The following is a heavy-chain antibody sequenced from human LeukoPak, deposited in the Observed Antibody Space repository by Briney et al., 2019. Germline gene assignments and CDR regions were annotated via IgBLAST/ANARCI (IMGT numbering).Heavy chain of an antibody. CDR1: GFIFSSYN. D-gene: IGHD4-11*01. Sequence: GGSLRLSCAASGFIFSSYNMNWVRQAPGKGLEWVSLISSSYNTIYYADSVKGRFTISRDNAKNSLYLQMNSLRAEDTAVYYCARVASNYEGRGVSWGQGTLVTVSS. J-gene: IGHJ4*02. V-gene: IGHV3-48*01. CDR2: ISSSYNTI. CDR3: ARVASNYEGRGVS.